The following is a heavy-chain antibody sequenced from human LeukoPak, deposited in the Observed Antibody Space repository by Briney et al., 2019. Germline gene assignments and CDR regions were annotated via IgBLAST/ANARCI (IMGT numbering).Heavy chain of an antibody. V-gene: IGHV4-59*13. CDR1: GGSLSTYY. D-gene: IGHD3-22*01. J-gene: IGHJ5*02. Sequence: SETLSLTCTVSGGSLSTYYWSWIRQPPGEGLEWMGYIYYTGSTNYNPSLKGRVTISVDTSKNLFSLKLSSVTAADTAIYYCARASGGYYNNWFDPWGQGTLVTVSS. CDR3: ARASGGYYNNWFDP. CDR2: IYYTGST.